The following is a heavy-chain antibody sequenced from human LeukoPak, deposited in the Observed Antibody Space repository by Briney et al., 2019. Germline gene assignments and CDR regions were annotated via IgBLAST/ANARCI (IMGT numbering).Heavy chain of an antibody. Sequence: GGSLRLSCAASGFSVSNNYMSGVRQAPGRGLEWVSAIYSGGNTHYADSVRGRFTISRDNSKNTLYLQMDRLSDEDTAIYYCARDPSPFHSWGQGTLVTVSS. CDR3: ARDPSPFHS. CDR2: IYSGGNT. J-gene: IGHJ4*02. CDR1: GFSVSNNY. V-gene: IGHV3-53*01.